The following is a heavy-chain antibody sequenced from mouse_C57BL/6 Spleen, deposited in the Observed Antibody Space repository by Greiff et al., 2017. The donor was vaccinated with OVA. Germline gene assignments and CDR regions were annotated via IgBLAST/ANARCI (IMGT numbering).Heavy chain of an antibody. CDR3: TNYDPYYYAMDY. Sequence: VQLQQSGAELVRPGASVTLSCKASGYTFTDYEMHWVKQTPVHGLEWIGAIDPETGGTAYTQKFKGKAILTTDKTSSTAYMELRSLTSEDSAVYYCTNYDPYYYAMDYWGQGTPVTVSS. CDR2: IDPETGGT. V-gene: IGHV1-15*01. J-gene: IGHJ4*01. CDR1: GYTFTDYE. D-gene: IGHD2-4*01.